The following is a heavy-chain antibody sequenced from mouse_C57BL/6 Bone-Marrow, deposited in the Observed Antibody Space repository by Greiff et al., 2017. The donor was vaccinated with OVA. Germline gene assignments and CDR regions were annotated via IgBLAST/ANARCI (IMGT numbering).Heavy chain of an antibody. J-gene: IGHJ2*01. Sequence: EVQLQQSGGGLVKPGGSLKLSCAASGFTFSSYAMSWVRQTPEKRLEWVATISDGGSYTYYPDNVKGRFTISRDNAKNNLYLQMSHLKSEDTAMYYCAREILLRWDYFDYWGQGTTLTVSS. V-gene: IGHV5-4*01. CDR2: ISDGGSYT. D-gene: IGHD1-1*01. CDR1: GFTFSSYA. CDR3: AREILLRWDYFDY.